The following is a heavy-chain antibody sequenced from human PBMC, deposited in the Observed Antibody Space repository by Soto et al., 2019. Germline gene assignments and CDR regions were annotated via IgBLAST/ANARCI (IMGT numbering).Heavy chain of an antibody. D-gene: IGHD2-21*01. V-gene: IGHV3-33*01. CDR1: GFPFSSYG. J-gene: IGHJ4*02. CDR2: IWYDGSNK. Sequence: ESGGGVVQPGRSLRLSCAASGFPFSSYGMHWVRQAPGKGLEWVAFIWYDGSNKYYADSVKGRFTISRDNSKNTLYLQMNSLRAEDTAMYYCARGWRSTAGNFDYWGQGTLVTVSS. CDR3: ARGWRSTAGNFDY.